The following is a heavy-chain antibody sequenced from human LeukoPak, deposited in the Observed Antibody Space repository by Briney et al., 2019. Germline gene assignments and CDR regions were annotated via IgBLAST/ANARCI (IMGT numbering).Heavy chain of an antibody. CDR2: ISSSSSYI. CDR1: GFTFSSYS. D-gene: IGHD6-19*01. Sequence: GGSLSLSCAASGFTFSSYSMNWVRQAPGKGLEWVSSISSSSSYIYYADSVKGRFTISRDNAKNSLYLQMNSLRAEDTAVYYCARDLYSSGWYSDYWGQGTLVTVSS. J-gene: IGHJ4*02. V-gene: IGHV3-21*01. CDR3: ARDLYSSGWYSDY.